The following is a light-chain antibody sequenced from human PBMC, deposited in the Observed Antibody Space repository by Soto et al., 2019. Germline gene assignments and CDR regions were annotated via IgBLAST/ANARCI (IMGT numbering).Light chain of an antibody. V-gene: IGKV3-15*01. CDR1: QSVNFN. CDR3: QQYNNWPRT. CDR2: GAS. J-gene: IGKJ1*01. Sequence: EIVMTQSPATLSVAPGERATLSCRASQSVNFNLAWYQQKPGQAPRLLICGASTRATGFPARFSGFGSRTEFTLTINSLQSEDFAVYYCQQYNNWPRTFGQGTKV.